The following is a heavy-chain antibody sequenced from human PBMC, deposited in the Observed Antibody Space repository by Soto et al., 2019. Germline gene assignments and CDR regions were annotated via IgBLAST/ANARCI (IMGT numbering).Heavy chain of an antibody. V-gene: IGHV4-34*01. CDR2: INHSGST. Sequence: QVQLQQWGAGLLKPSETLSLTCAVYGGSFSGYYWSWIRQPPGKGLEWIGEINHSGSTNYNPSLNSRVTISVDTSKNQFSLKLSSVTAADTAVYYCARPGRGYSYGYRFDPWGQGTLVTVSS. CDR3: ARPGRGYSYGYRFDP. J-gene: IGHJ5*02. D-gene: IGHD5-18*01. CDR1: GGSFSGYY.